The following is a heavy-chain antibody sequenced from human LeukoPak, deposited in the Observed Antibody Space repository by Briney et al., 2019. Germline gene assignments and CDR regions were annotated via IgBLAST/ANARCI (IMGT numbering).Heavy chain of an antibody. J-gene: IGHJ5*02. V-gene: IGHV3-66*01. D-gene: IGHD3-3*01. CDR1: EFSVGSNY. CDR2: IYSGGST. Sequence: GGSLRLSCAASEFSVGSNYMTWVRQAPGKGLEWVSLIYSGGSTYYADSVKGRFTISRDNSKNTLYLQMNSLRAEDTAVYYCARGVRITIFGVVTRNWFDPWGQGTLVTVSS. CDR3: ARGVRITIFGVVTRNWFDP.